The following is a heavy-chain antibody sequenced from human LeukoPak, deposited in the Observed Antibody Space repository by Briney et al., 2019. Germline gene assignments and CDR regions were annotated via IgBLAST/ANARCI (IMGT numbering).Heavy chain of an antibody. CDR1: GFTFSSYW. CDR3: ASGRGYGYGYVPFDY. V-gene: IGHV3-7*01. D-gene: IGHD5-18*01. Sequence: PGGSLRLSCAACGFTFSSYWMSWVRQAPGRGLEWVANIKQDGSEKYYVDSVKGRFTISRDNAKNSLYLQMNSLRAEDTAVYYCASGRGYGYGYVPFDYWGQGTLVTVSS. J-gene: IGHJ4*02. CDR2: IKQDGSEK.